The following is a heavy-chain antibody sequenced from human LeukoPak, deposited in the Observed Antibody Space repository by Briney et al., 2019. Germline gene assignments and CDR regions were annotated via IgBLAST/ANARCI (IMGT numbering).Heavy chain of an antibody. CDR1: GFTFSSYA. V-gene: IGHV3-23*01. D-gene: IGHD6-13*01. Sequence: PGGSLRLSCAASGFTFSSYAMSWVRQAPGKGLEWVSAISGSGGSTYYADSVKGRFTISRDNSKNTLYLQMNSLRAEDTAVYYCARDRDSSSWYTWPDYWGQGTLVTVSS. CDR2: ISGSGGST. J-gene: IGHJ4*02. CDR3: ARDRDSSSWYTWPDY.